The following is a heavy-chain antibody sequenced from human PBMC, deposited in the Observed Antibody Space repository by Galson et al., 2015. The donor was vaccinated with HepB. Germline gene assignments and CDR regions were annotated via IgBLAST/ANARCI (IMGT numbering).Heavy chain of an antibody. D-gene: IGHD3-3*01. V-gene: IGHV3-11*06. CDR1: GFTFSDYY. CDR3: ARSIFGVVNPLYYFDY. J-gene: IGHJ4*02. Sequence: SLRLSCAASGFTFSDYYMSWIRQAPGKGLEWVSYISSSSSYTNYADSVQGRFTISRDNAKNSLYLQMNSLRAEDTAVYYCARSIFGVVNPLYYFDYWGQGTLVTVSS. CDR2: ISSSSSYT.